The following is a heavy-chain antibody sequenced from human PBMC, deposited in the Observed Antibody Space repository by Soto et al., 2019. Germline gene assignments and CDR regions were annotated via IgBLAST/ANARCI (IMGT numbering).Heavy chain of an antibody. Sequence: ASVKVSCKASGYTSADFGISWVRQAPGQGLEWMGWVSGNNGASNPAPKVQGRITMTLDTSTGVSYMALRSLRSDDTAIYYCVRDQKYFRVNGDWFDSWGQGTLVTV. J-gene: IGHJ5*01. CDR1: GYTSADFG. D-gene: IGHD2-2*01. V-gene: IGHV1-18*04. CDR2: VSGNNGAS. CDR3: VRDQKYFRVNGDWFDS.